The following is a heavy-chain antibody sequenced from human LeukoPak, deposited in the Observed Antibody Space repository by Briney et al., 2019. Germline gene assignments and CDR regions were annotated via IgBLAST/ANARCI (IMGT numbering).Heavy chain of an antibody. CDR1: GFAFSNFA. J-gene: IGHJ6*01. D-gene: IGHD1-26*01. CDR2: IINSGDT. CDR3: AKMKGHPLPKYYMDV. V-gene: IGHV3-23*01. Sequence: GGSLRLSCAASGFAFSNFAMSWVRRTPGKGLEWVSGIINSGDTLYGDSVKGRFTISRDNSKNTLYLEMNSLRAEDTAIYYCAKMKGHPLPKYYMDVWGQGTTVTVSS.